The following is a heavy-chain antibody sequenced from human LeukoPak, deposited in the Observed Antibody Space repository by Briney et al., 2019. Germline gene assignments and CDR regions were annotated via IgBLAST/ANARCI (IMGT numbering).Heavy chain of an antibody. Sequence: PGGSLRLSCAASGFTFSSYSMNWVRQAPGKGLEWVSSISSSSSYIYYADSVKGRFTISRDNAKNSLYLQMNGLRAEDTAVYYCARDSRYCSSTSCYTRDHWGPGTLVTVSS. V-gene: IGHV3-21*01. CDR2: ISSSSSYI. CDR1: GFTFSSYS. D-gene: IGHD2-2*02. J-gene: IGHJ4*02. CDR3: ARDSRYCSSTSCYTRDH.